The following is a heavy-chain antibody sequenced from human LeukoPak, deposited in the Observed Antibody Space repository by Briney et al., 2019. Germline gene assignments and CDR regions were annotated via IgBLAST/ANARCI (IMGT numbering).Heavy chain of an antibody. CDR3: ATSYWMGFGAFDI. CDR1: GYTLTELS. Sequence: GASVKVSCKVSGYTLTELSMHWVRQAPGKGLEWMGGFDPEDGETIYAQKFQDRVTMTEDTSTDTAYMELSSLRSEDTAVYYCATSYWMGFGAFDIWGQGTMVTVSS. D-gene: IGHD2-8*02. CDR2: FDPEDGET. V-gene: IGHV1-24*01. J-gene: IGHJ3*02.